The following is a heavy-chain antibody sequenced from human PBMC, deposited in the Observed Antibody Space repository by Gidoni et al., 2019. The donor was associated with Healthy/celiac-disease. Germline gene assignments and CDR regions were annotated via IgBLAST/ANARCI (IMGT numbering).Heavy chain of an antibody. CDR2: ISGSGGST. CDR3: AKERRGSGYYYREFDP. D-gene: IGHD3-22*01. V-gene: IGHV3-23*01. Sequence: EVQLLESGGGLVQPGGSLRLSCAASGFTFSSYAMSWVRQAPGKGLEWVSAISGSGGSTYYADSVKGRFTISRDNSKNTLYLQMNSLRAEDTAVYYCAKERRGSGYYYREFDPRGQGTLVTVSS. J-gene: IGHJ5*02. CDR1: GFTFSSYA.